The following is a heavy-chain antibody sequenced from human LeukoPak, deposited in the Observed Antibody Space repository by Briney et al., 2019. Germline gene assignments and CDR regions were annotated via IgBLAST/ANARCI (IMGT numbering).Heavy chain of an antibody. CDR1: GFTFSSYA. CDR2: ISGSGGT. J-gene: IGHJ4*02. Sequence: GGSLRLSCAASGFTFSSYAMSWVRQAPGKGLEWVSAISGSGGTYYADSVKGRFTISRDNSKNTLYLQMNSLRAEDTALYYCAKAPHWGQGTLVTVSS. CDR3: AKAPH. V-gene: IGHV3-23*01.